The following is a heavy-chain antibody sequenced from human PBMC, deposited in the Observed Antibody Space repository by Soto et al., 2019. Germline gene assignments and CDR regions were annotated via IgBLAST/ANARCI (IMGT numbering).Heavy chain of an antibody. J-gene: IGHJ3*02. CDR3: ARDLGDGLRAFDI. CDR1: GGSFSGYY. D-gene: IGHD3-16*01. V-gene: IGHV4-34*01. Sequence: SETLSLTCAVYGGSFSGYYWSWIRQPPGKGLEWIGEINHSGSTNYNPSLKSRVTISADTSKNQFSLKLSSVTAADTAVYYCARDLGDGLRAFDIWGQGTMVT. CDR2: INHSGST.